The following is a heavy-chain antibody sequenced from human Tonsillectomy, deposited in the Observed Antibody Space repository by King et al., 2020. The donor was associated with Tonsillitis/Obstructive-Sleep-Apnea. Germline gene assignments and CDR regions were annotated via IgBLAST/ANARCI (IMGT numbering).Heavy chain of an antibody. D-gene: IGHD1-26*01. CDR3: ARRQNSVGAIVACPDY. J-gene: IGHJ4*02. CDR1: GSSFTSYW. V-gene: IGHV5-51*01. Sequence: QLVQSGAEVKKPGEFLKTSFKGSGSSFTSYWIGWGGQIPGKGLEWMGDIYPGDSDTRYSPPLQAQVTISADKSIRSAYLQWSSLKASDTAMYYCARRQNSVGAIVACPDYWGQGTLVTVSS. CDR2: IYPGDSDT.